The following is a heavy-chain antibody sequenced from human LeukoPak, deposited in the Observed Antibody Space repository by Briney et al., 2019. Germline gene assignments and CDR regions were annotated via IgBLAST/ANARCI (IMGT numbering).Heavy chain of an antibody. CDR1: GFPFSNYA. V-gene: IGHV3-23*01. Sequence: PGGSLRLACAASGFPFSNYAMTWVRQAPGKGLEWVSHVSGSGDTMYYADSVKGRFTISRDNSKNTLYLQMNSLTAEDTAVYYCIRDLFDDYSLDYWGQGALVTVSS. CDR2: VSGSGDTM. J-gene: IGHJ4*02. D-gene: IGHD3-16*01. CDR3: IRDLFDDYSLDY.